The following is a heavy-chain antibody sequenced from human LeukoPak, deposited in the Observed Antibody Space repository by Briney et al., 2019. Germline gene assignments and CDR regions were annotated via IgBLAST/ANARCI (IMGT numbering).Heavy chain of an antibody. D-gene: IGHD4/OR15-4a*01. Sequence: PGGSLRLSCAASGFTFSNYWMSWVRQVPGKGLEWVANIKQDGSEKYYVDSVKGRFTISRDNAKNSLYLQMNSLRAEDAAVYYCASARGAYWGQGTLVAVSS. CDR3: ASARGAY. V-gene: IGHV3-7*01. CDR1: GFTFSNYW. J-gene: IGHJ4*02. CDR2: IKQDGSEK.